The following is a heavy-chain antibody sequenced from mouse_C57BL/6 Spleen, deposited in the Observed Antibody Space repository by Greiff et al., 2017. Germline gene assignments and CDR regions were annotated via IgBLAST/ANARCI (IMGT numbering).Heavy chain of an antibody. V-gene: IGHV14-4*01. CDR1: GFNIKDDY. J-gene: IGHJ4*01. CDR3: TLSTMVTRAMDY. Sequence: VQLQQSGAELVRPGASVKLSCTASGFNIKDDYMHWVKQRPEQGLEWIGWIDPENGDTEYASKFQGKATITADTSSNTAYLQLSSLTSEDTAVYYCTLSTMVTRAMDYWGQGTSVTVSS. CDR2: IDPENGDT. D-gene: IGHD2-2*01.